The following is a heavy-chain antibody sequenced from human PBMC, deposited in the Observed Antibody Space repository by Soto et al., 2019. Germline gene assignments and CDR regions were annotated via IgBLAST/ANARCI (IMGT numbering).Heavy chain of an antibody. CDR1: GYTFTNHG. V-gene: IGHV1-18*04. Sequence: QVQLVQSGAEVKKPGASVKVSCKASGYTFTNHGITWVRQAPGQGLEWMGWISTFNGNTNYAQKFQGRVTMTTDTSTNTAYMELRSLGSAATAVDYCARLTGYSSGWLDVRGQGTLVTVSA. CDR3: ARLTGYSSGWLDV. CDR2: ISTFNGNT. J-gene: IGHJ4*02. D-gene: IGHD6-19*01.